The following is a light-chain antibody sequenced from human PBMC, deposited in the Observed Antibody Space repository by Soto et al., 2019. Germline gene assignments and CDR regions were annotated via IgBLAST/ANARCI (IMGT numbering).Light chain of an antibody. J-gene: IGKJ5*01. Sequence: EIVLTQSPGTLSLSPGERATLSCRAVQSVSNNYLAWYQQKPGQAPRLLIYGASTRAAGVPPRFSGSGSGTDFTLTISSLGPEDFAVYYCQQRSNWPPITFGQGTRLETK. V-gene: IGKV3-11*01. CDR2: GAS. CDR1: QSVSNNY. CDR3: QQRSNWPPIT.